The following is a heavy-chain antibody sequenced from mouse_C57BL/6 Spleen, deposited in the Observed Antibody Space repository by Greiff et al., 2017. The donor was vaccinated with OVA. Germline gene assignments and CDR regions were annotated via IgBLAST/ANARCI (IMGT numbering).Heavy chain of an antibody. Sequence: VQLQQSGPELVKPGASVKISCKASGYTFTDYYMNWVKQSHGKSLEWIGDINPNNGGTSYNQKFKGKATLTVDKSSSTAYMELRSLTSEDSAVYYCARDYAQDYWGQGTTLTVSS. CDR2: INPNNGGT. D-gene: IGHD1-1*01. CDR3: ARDYAQDY. J-gene: IGHJ2*01. CDR1: GYTFTDYY. V-gene: IGHV1-26*01.